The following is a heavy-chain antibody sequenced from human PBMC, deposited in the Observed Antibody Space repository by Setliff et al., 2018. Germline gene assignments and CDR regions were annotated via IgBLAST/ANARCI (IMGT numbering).Heavy chain of an antibody. D-gene: IGHD6-6*01. V-gene: IGHV4-39*07. CDR3: ARVAQYSSSSFYYYYGMDV. Sequence: SETLSLPCTVPGGSISSSSYYWGWIRQPPGKGLEWIGSIYYSGSTYYNPSLKSRVTISVDTSKNQFSLKLSSVTAADTAVYYCARVAQYSSSSFYYYYGMDVWGQGTTVTVSS. CDR1: GGSISSSSYY. J-gene: IGHJ6*02. CDR2: IYYSGST.